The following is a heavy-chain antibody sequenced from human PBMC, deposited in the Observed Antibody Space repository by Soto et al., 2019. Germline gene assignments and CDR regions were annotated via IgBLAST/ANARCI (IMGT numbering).Heavy chain of an antibody. D-gene: IGHD6-13*01. J-gene: IGHJ5*02. Sequence: SETLSLTCAVYGGSFSGYYWSWIRQPPGKGLEWIGEINHSVSTNYNPSLKSRVTISVDTSKNQFSLKLSSVTAADTAVYYCATGASIRNWFDPWGQGTRVTVSS. V-gene: IGHV4-34*01. CDR3: ATGASIRNWFDP. CDR2: INHSVST. CDR1: GGSFSGYY.